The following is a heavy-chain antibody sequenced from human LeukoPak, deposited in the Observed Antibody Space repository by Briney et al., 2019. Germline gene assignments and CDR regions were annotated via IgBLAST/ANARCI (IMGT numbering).Heavy chain of an antibody. CDR1: GFTFSSYS. CDR2: LSTSSSYI. CDR3: ARSQGTIPDSVPLDI. D-gene: IGHD5/OR15-5a*01. Sequence: GGSLRLSCAASGFTFSSYSMNWVRLAPGKGLEWVSSLSTSSSYIYYADSLKGRFTISRDNAKNSLYLQMNSLRAEDTAVYYCARSQGTIPDSVPLDIWGQGTMVTVSS. V-gene: IGHV3-21*01. J-gene: IGHJ3*02.